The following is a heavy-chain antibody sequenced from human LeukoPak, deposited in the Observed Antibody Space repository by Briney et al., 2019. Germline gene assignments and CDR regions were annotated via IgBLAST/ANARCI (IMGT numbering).Heavy chain of an antibody. V-gene: IGHV3-7*01. CDR3: ARVGLVRTAPSGGY. J-gene: IGHJ4*02. Sequence: GGSLRLSCAASGFTFSSYWMSWVRQAPGKGLEWVANIKQDGSEKYYVDSVKGRFTISRDNAKNSLYLQMNSLRAEDTAVYYCARVGLVRTAPSGGYWGQGTLVTVSS. CDR2: IKQDGSEK. CDR1: GFTFSSYW. D-gene: IGHD5-18*01.